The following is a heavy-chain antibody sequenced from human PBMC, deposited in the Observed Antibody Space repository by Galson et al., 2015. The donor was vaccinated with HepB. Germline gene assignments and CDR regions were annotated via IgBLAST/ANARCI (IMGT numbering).Heavy chain of an antibody. CDR3: VRTYSSGWYPFDY. Sequence: SVKVSCKASGGTFSSYAISWVRQAPGQGLEWMGGIIPIFGTANYAQKFQGRVTITADESTSTAYMELSSLRSEDTAVYYCVRTYSSGWYPFDYWGQGTLVTVSS. V-gene: IGHV1-69*13. CDR2: IIPIFGTA. J-gene: IGHJ4*02. D-gene: IGHD6-19*01. CDR1: GGTFSSYA.